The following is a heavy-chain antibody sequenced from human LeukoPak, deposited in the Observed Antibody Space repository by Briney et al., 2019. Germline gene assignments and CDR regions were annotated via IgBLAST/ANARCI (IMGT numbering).Heavy chain of an antibody. CDR1: GDSTSNFY. J-gene: IGHJ2*01. Sequence: SETLSLTCTVSGDSTSNFYWNWIRQSPGKGLEWIGNIHYSGSSVYNPSLKSRGTISIDTSRRQFFLKLNSVTAADAAVYFCARSMDPLRAAPFDLWGRGTLVTVSS. D-gene: IGHD2-8*01. CDR2: IHYSGSS. CDR3: ARSMDPLRAAPFDL. V-gene: IGHV4-59*08.